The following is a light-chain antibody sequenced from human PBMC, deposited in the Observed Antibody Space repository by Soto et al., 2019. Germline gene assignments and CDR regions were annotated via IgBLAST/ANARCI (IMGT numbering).Light chain of an antibody. V-gene: IGLV1-51*01. Sequence: QSVLTQPPSVSAAPGQKVTILCSGDSSNIGSSFVSWYQQVPGTAPKLLIFDNDKRHSEISDRFSASKSGASASLDITGLQTGDEADYHCAAWDTRLSAVHFGGGTKLTVL. CDR2: DND. J-gene: IGLJ2*01. CDR3: AAWDTRLSAVH. CDR1: SSNIGSSF.